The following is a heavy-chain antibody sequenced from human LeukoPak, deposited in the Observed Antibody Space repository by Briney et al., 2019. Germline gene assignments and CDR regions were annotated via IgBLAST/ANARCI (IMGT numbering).Heavy chain of an antibody. CDR1: GLTCSNFW. V-gene: IGHV3-7*04. Sequence: WGSLRFSCAVSGLTCSNFWMSWVRQAPGRGLEWVANIHPEGNEKYHVESVKGRFTISRDNTKNLLFLQMNGLRVEDTAVYYCARGDDFSGDHWGQGTLVTVSS. CDR3: ARGDDFSGDH. D-gene: IGHD1-1*01. CDR2: IHPEGNEK. J-gene: IGHJ4*02.